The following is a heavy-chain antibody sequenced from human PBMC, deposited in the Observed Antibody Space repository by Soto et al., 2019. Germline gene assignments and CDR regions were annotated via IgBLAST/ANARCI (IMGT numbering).Heavy chain of an antibody. D-gene: IGHD3-10*01. CDR3: ARDPIVRGVVGWYFDL. J-gene: IGHJ2*01. V-gene: IGHV4-31*11. CDR2: IHNSGTT. CDR1: GGSISRSVYY. Sequence: QVQLQESGPGLVKPSQTLSLTCAVSGGSISRSVYYCNWIRQHPGKGLEWIGYIHNSGTTYYNPSLKSRRTFSVDTTKNQLSLKLSSVTTADTAVYYCARDPIVRGVVGWYFDLWGRGTLVTVSS.